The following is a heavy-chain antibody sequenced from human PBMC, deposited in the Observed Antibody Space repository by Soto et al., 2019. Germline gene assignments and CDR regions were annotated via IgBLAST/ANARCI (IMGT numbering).Heavy chain of an antibody. CDR2: IYYSGST. J-gene: IGHJ4*02. CDR1: GGSISSSSYY. Sequence: SETLSLTCTVSGGSISSSSYYWGWIRQPPGKGLEWIGSIYYSGSTYSNPSLKSRVTISVDTSKNQFSLKLSSVTAADTAVYFCERHQHPSVVRLPFDYWGQGTLVTVSS. D-gene: IGHD2-21*01. CDR3: ERHQHPSVVRLPFDY. V-gene: IGHV4-39*01.